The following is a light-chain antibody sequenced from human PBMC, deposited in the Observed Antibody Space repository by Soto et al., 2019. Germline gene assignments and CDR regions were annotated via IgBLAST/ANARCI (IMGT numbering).Light chain of an antibody. CDR1: QSVLYSSNNKNY. Sequence: DIVMTQSPDSLAVSLGERATINCKSSQSVLYSSNNKNYLAWYQQKPGQPPKLLIYWASTRESGVPDRFSGSGSGXXXXLXISSLQAEDVAVYYCQQYYSTPHTFGQGTKLEIK. CDR3: QQYYSTPHT. J-gene: IGKJ2*01. V-gene: IGKV4-1*01. CDR2: WAS.